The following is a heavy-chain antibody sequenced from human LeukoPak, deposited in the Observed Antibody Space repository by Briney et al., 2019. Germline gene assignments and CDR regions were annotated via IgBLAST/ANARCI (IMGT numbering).Heavy chain of an antibody. D-gene: IGHD2-2*01. J-gene: IGHJ4*02. Sequence: PGGSLRLSCAASGFTFSNAWMSWVRQAPGKGLEWVGRIKSKTDGGTTDYAAPVKGRFTISRDDSKNTLYLQMNSLKTEDTAVYYCTTEYGYCSSTSCSTVDYWGQGTLVTVSS. CDR2: IKSKTDGGTT. CDR3: TTEYGYCSSTSCSTVDY. CDR1: GFTFSNAW. V-gene: IGHV3-15*01.